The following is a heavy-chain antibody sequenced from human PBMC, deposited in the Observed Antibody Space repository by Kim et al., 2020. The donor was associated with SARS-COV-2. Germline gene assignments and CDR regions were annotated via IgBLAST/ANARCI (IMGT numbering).Heavy chain of an antibody. D-gene: IGHD3-22*01. J-gene: IGHJ4*02. CDR2: INHSGST. V-gene: IGHV4-34*01. Sequence: SETLSLTCAVYGGSFSGYYWSWIRQPPGKGLEWIGEINHSGSTNYNPSLKSRVTISVDTSKNQFSLKLSSVTAADTAVYYCARGVITQRITMIVVVSTGSYFDYWGQGTLVTVSS. CDR3: ARGVITQRITMIVVVSTGSYFDY. CDR1: GGSFSGYY.